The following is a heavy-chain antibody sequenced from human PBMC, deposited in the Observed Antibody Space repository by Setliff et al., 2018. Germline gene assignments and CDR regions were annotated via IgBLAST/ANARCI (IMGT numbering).Heavy chain of an antibody. V-gene: IGHV3-48*01. CDR1: GFTFSSYT. CDR2: IANSGSPI. J-gene: IGHJ6*03. Sequence: GGSLRLSCAASGFTFSSYTMNWVRQAPGKGLEWVSYIANSGSPIYYADSVKGRFTISRDNANQSLYLQMNSLRAGDTAVYYCARVGRERSNGECYSTTPCYSYYMDVWGKGTTVTVSS. D-gene: IGHD2-8*01. CDR3: ARVGRERSNGECYSTTPCYSYYMDV.